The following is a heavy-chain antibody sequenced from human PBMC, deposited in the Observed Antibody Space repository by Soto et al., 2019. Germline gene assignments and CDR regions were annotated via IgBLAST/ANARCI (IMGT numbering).Heavy chain of an antibody. Sequence: SETLSLTCTVSGDSINSYYWSWIRQPAGKGLEWIGRVHSSGSTTYNPSLQSRVTMSADTSKNQISLKLSSVTAADTAVYYCTKGPNWNYYYYGVDVWGQGTTVTVSS. CDR1: GDSINSYY. CDR2: VHSSGST. J-gene: IGHJ6*02. V-gene: IGHV4-4*07. CDR3: TKGPNWNYYYYGVDV. D-gene: IGHD1-20*01.